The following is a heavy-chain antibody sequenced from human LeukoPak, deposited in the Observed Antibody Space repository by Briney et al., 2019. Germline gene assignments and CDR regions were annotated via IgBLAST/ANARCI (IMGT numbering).Heavy chain of an antibody. CDR1: GFTFSSYS. CDR2: ISSSSSTI. Sequence: PGGSLRLSCAASGFTFSSYSMNWVRQAPGKGLEWVSYISSSSSTIYYADSVKGRFTISRDNAKNSLYLQMNSLRAEDTAVYYCARSICSSTSCYERWFDYWGRGTLVTVSS. J-gene: IGHJ4*02. V-gene: IGHV3-48*01. CDR3: ARSICSSTSCYERWFDY. D-gene: IGHD2-2*01.